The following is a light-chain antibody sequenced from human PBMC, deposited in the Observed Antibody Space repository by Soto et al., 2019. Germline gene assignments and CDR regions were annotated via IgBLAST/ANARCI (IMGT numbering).Light chain of an antibody. Sequence: DIQLTQSPSSLPASVGDRVTLTCKASQSISRWLAWHQQEPGKATKILIYDASSLEAGVPSRFSGSGSGTEFTVTISSLEPDDFATYYCQQYNTYSMFGRGTKV. CDR2: DAS. CDR3: QQYNTYSM. CDR1: QSISRW. J-gene: IGKJ1*01. V-gene: IGKV1-5*01.